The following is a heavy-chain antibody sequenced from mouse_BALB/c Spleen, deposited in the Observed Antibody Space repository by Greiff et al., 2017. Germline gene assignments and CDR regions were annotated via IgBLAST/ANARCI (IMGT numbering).Heavy chain of an antibody. V-gene: IGHV5-6-5*01. CDR3: ARGRTTVVATDWYLDV. CDR2: ISSGGST. J-gene: IGHJ1*01. Sequence: EVKLMESGGGLVKPGGSLKLSCAASGFTFSSYAMSWVRQTPEKRLEWVASISSGGSTYYPDSVKGRFTISRDNARNILYLQMSSLRSEDTAMYYCARGRTTVVATDWYLDVWGAGTTVTVSS. D-gene: IGHD1-1*01. CDR1: GFTFSSYA.